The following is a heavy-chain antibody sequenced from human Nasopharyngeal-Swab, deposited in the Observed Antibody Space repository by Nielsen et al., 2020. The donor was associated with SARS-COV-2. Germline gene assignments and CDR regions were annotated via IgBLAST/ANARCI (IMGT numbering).Heavy chain of an antibody. CDR1: GFSLSTRGVG. V-gene: IGHV2-5*02. Sequence: SGPTLVKPIQTLTLTCTFSGFSLSTRGVGVGWIRQPPGKALEWLALIYWDDDKRYSPSLKSRLTITKDTSKIQVVLTMTNMDPVDTATYYCAHRRTVTSFDYWGQGTLVTVSS. J-gene: IGHJ4*02. CDR3: AHRRTVTSFDY. CDR2: IYWDDDK. D-gene: IGHD4-17*01.